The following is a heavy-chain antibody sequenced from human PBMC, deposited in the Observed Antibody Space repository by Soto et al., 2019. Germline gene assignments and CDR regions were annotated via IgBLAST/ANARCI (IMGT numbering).Heavy chain of an antibody. Sequence: PGGSLRFSCAASGFTFSSSGMHWVRQAPGKGLEWVAVISYDGSNKYYADSVKGRLIISRDNSKNTQYLQMNSLMADDTAVYYYAKDLVSARARITYDYYYGMDVWGQGTTVTGSS. CDR3: AKDLVSARARITYDYYYGMDV. V-gene: IGHV3-30*18. CDR2: ISYDGSNK. D-gene: IGHD6-6*01. CDR1: GFTFSSSG. J-gene: IGHJ6*02.